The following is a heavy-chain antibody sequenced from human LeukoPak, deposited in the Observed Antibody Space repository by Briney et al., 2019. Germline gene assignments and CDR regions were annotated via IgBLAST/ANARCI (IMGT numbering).Heavy chain of an antibody. CDR1: GGSISSSSYY. Sequence: SETLSLTCTVSGGSISSSSYYWGWIRQPPGKGLEWIGEIYHSGSTNYNPSLKSRVTMSVDKSKNQFSLNLSSVTAADTAVYYCASAEPRGIIWYPYWGQGTLVTVSS. D-gene: IGHD6-13*01. CDR2: IYHSGST. V-gene: IGHV4-61*05. CDR3: ASAEPRGIIWYPY. J-gene: IGHJ4*02.